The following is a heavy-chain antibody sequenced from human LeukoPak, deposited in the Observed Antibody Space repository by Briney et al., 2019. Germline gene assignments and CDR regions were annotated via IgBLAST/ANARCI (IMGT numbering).Heavy chain of an antibody. CDR2: IYYSGST. D-gene: IGHD3-22*01. CDR1: GGSISSYY. J-gene: IGHJ5*02. V-gene: IGHV4-59*01. CDR3: ARFRYYYDSSGFLGNGFDP. Sequence: SETLSLTCTVSGGSISSYYWSWIRQPPGKGLEWIGYIYYSGSTNYNPSLKSRVTISVDTSKNQFSLKLSSVTAADTAVYYCARFRYYYDSSGFLGNGFDPWGQGTLVTVSS.